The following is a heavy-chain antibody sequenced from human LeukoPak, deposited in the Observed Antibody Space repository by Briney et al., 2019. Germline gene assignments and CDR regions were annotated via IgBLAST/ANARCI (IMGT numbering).Heavy chain of an antibody. D-gene: IGHD3-16*01. J-gene: IGHJ6*03. Sequence: SSVKVSCKASGGTFSSYAISWVRQAPGQGLEWMGGIIPIFGTANYAQKFQGRVTITTDESTTTVYMDLRSLSSDETAVYFCARETRGGLSANVGGLFASYYTYYYMDVWGRGTTVTVSS. V-gene: IGHV1-69*05. CDR1: GGTFSSYA. CDR3: ARETRGGLSANVGGLFASYYTYYYMDV. CDR2: IIPIFGTA.